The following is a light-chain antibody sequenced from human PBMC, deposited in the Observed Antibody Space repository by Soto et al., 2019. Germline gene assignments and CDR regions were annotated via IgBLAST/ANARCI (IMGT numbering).Light chain of an antibody. V-gene: IGLV3-9*01. J-gene: IGLJ2*01. CDR3: QVWDSSLVV. Sequence: SYELTLPLSVSVALGQTAKITCGGNNIGSKNVHWYQQKPGQAPVLVIYRDNNRPSGIPERFSGSNSGNTATLTISRAQAGDETDYYCQVWDSSLVVFGGGTKLTVL. CDR2: RDN. CDR1: NIGSKN.